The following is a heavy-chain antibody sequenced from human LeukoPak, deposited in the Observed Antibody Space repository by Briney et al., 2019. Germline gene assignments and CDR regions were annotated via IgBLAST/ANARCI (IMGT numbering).Heavy chain of an antibody. V-gene: IGHV1-69*13. CDR1: GGTFSSYA. CDR3: AGEIPDRSGSTIDY. D-gene: IGHD3-22*01. J-gene: IGHJ4*02. Sequence: GASVKVSCKASGGTFSSYAISWVRQAPGQGLEWMGGIIPIFGTANYAQKFQGRVTITADESTSTAYMELSSLRSEDTAVYYCAGEIPDRSGSTIDYWGQGTLVTVSS. CDR2: IIPIFGTA.